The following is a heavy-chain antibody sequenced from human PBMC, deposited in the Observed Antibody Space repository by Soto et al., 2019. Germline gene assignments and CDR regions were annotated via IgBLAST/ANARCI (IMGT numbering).Heavy chain of an antibody. J-gene: IGHJ6*02. CDR1: GFTSSRSA. CDR3: TALTVTTHDYYEGADV. D-gene: IGHD4-17*01. Sequence: ASVKVSCKAFGFTSSRSAVLWVRQAPGQRLEWIGWVVVGSGYTDYAQKFQERVTITTDMPTSTVYMELSSLRSDDTGVYYCTALTVTTHDYYEGADVCGQGTPLTVAS. CDR2: VVVGSGYT. V-gene: IGHV1-58*01.